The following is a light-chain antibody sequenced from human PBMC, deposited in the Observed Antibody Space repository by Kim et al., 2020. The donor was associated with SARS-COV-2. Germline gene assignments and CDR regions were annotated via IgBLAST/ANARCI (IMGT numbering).Light chain of an antibody. V-gene: IGKV3-11*01. CDR2: DAS. Sequence: EIVLTQSPDTLSVSPGERATLSCRASQSVSSYLAWYQQKAGQAPRLLIYDASNRAPGIPARFSGSGSGTDFTLTISSLEPEDFAVYYCQQRTNWPLTFGGGTKVDIK. CDR3: QQRTNWPLT. J-gene: IGKJ4*01. CDR1: QSVSSY.